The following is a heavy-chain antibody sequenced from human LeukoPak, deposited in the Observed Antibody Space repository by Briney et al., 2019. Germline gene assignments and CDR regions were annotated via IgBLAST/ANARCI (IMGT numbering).Heavy chain of an antibody. Sequence: SETLSLTCAVYGGSFSGYYWSWIRQPPGKGLEWIGEINHSGSTNYNPSLKSRVTISVDTSKNQFSLKLSSVTAADTAVYYCARDGVGARYFTTLDAFDIWGQGTMVTVSS. V-gene: IGHV4-34*01. CDR1: GGSFSGYY. CDR3: ARDGVGARYFTTLDAFDI. CDR2: INHSGST. J-gene: IGHJ3*02. D-gene: IGHD3-9*01.